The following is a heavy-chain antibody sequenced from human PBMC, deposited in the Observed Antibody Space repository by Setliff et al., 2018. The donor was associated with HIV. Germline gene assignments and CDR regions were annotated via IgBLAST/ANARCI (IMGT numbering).Heavy chain of an antibody. J-gene: IGHJ1*01. D-gene: IGHD5-18*01. V-gene: IGHV4-34*01. CDR1: GGSFSAYY. CDR3: ARGGYSYGFGRHRAYFQY. Sequence: PSETLSLTCAVYGGSFSAYYWSWIRQTPGKGLEWIGEINHSGGTSYNPSLKSRVTMSVDTSKNQFSLKLSSVTAADTAVFYCARGGYSYGFGRHRAYFQYWGQGTQVTVSS. CDR2: INHSGGT.